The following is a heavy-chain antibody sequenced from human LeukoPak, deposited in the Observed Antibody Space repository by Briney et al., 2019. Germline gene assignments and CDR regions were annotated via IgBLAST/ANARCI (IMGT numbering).Heavy chain of an antibody. CDR2: ISGTGGST. Sequence: GGSLRLSCAASGFTFSIYAMSWVRQAPGKGLEWVSGISGTGGSTYYADSVKGRFTISRDNSKNTLYLQMNSLRAEDTAVYYCAKAEGTVLESYYYYMDVWGKGTTVTVSS. D-gene: IGHD3-3*01. J-gene: IGHJ6*03. CDR1: GFTFSIYA. CDR3: AKAEGTVLESYYYYMDV. V-gene: IGHV3-23*01.